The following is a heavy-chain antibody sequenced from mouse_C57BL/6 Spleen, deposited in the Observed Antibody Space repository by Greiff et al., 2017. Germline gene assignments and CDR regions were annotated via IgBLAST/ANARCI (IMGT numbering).Heavy chain of an antibody. Sequence: LQESGAELVKPGASVKISCKASGYAFSSYWMNWVKQRPGKGLEWIGQIYPGDGDTNYTGKFKGKATLTADKSSSTAYMQLSSLTSEYSAVYCCARSGTGDYAMDYWGQGTSVTVSS. CDR3: ARSGTGDYAMDY. CDR2: IYPGDGDT. V-gene: IGHV1-80*01. D-gene: IGHD4-1*01. CDR1: GYAFSSYW. J-gene: IGHJ4*01.